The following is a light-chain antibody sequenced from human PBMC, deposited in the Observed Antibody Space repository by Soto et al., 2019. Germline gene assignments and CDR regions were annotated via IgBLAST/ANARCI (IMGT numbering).Light chain of an antibody. CDR3: SSCDDSLNGVV. CDR2: NIN. J-gene: IGLJ2*01. CDR1: SSNIGTTT. V-gene: IGLV1-44*01. Sequence: QSALTQPPSASGAPGLRVTISCSGSSSNIGTTTVNWYQHVPGTAPKLLIYNINQRPSGVPDRFSGSRSGTSASLAISGLRAEDEADYYCSSCDDSLNGVVFGRGTKLTVL.